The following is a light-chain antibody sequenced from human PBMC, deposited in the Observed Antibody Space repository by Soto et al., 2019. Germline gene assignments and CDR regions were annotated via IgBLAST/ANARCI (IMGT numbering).Light chain of an antibody. Sequence: SYELTQPPSVSVSPGQTASITCSGDKLGDKYASWYQLKPGQSPVLVIYQDTKRPSGIPERFSGSNSGATATLSISGTQAMDEADYYCQAWDPSTVVFGGGTKLTVL. CDR1: KLGDKY. J-gene: IGLJ2*01. CDR3: QAWDPSTVV. CDR2: QDT. V-gene: IGLV3-1*01.